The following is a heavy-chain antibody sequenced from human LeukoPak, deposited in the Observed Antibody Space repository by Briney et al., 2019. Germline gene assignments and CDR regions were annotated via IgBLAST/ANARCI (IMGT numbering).Heavy chain of an antibody. CDR2: IYHSGTT. CDR1: GGSISSSNW. D-gene: IGHD2-15*01. J-gene: IGHJ4*02. V-gene: IGHV4-4*02. CDR3: ARAFLVGYSPEEYFFDY. Sequence: SGTLSLTCTVSGGSISSSNWWGWVRQPPGKGLECIGEIYHSGTTNYNPSLKSRVTISGDKSMNHFSLKLNSVTAADTAVYYCARAFLVGYSPEEYFFDYWGQGTLVTVSS.